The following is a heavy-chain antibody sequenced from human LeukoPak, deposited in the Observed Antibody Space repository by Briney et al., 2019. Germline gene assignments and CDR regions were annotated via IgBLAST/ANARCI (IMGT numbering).Heavy chain of an antibody. CDR2: INPNSGGT. CDR3: ASWNGAQDAFNI. D-gene: IGHD1-1*01. V-gene: IGHV1-2*02. CDR1: GYTFTGYY. Sequence: GASVTVSCKASGYTFTGYYMHWVRQAPGQGLEWMGWINPNSGGTNYAQKFQGRVTMTRNTSIITAYMELSSLRSEDTAVYYCASWNGAQDAFNIWGQGTMVTVSS. J-gene: IGHJ3*02.